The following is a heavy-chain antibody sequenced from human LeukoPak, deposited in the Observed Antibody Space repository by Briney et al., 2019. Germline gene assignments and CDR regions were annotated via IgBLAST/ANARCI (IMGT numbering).Heavy chain of an antibody. Sequence: PGRSLRLSCPASGFTFGDHAKSWVRQAPGKGLEWVGFIRSKAYRGTTEYAASVQGRFTISRDDSKSVVYLQMNSLKTEDTALYYCARGPIQLWIHNAMDVWGQGTTVTVSS. CDR1: GFTFGDHA. CDR2: IRSKAYRGTT. V-gene: IGHV3-49*04. CDR3: ARGPIQLWIHNAMDV. J-gene: IGHJ6*02. D-gene: IGHD5-18*01.